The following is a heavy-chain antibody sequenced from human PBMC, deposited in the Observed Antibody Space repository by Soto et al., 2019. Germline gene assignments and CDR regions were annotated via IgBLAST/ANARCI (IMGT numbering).Heavy chain of an antibody. V-gene: IGHV4-39*01. D-gene: IGHD6-13*01. J-gene: IGHJ6*03. CDR2: IYYSGST. CDR1: GGSISSSSYY. CDR3: AFQGIAAAGDYMDV. Sequence: PSETLSLTCTVSGGSISSSSYYWGWIRQPPGKGLEWIGSIYYSGSTYYNPSLKSRVTISVDTSKNQFSLKLSSVTAADTAVYYCAFQGIAAAGDYMDVWGKGTTVTV.